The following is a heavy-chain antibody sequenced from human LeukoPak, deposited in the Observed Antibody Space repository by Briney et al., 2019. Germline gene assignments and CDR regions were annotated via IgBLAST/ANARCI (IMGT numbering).Heavy chain of an antibody. V-gene: IGHV3-30-3*01. CDR1: GFTFSNYA. D-gene: IGHD5-18*01. J-gene: IGHJ4*02. CDR2: ISYDGNDK. CDR3: ARDRDTAMGL. Sequence: GGSLRLSCAASGFTFSNYAMHWVRKAPGKGLEWVAIISYDGNDKYYTDSVKGRFTISRDKSKNTLYLQMNSLRAEDTAVYYCARDRDTAMGLWGQGTLVTVSS.